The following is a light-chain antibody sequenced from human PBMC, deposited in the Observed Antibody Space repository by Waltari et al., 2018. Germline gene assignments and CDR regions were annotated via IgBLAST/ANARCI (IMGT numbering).Light chain of an antibody. Sequence: EIALTPSPGTLSLSPGERATLSCRASQTVRTTYLAWYQQKPGQSPTLLSYGASSRATGIPDRCSGSGSGTDFSLTISGLEPEDFAVYYCQQYDISPPTFGGGTKVEIK. V-gene: IGKV3-20*01. CDR2: GAS. CDR3: QQYDISPPT. J-gene: IGKJ4*01. CDR1: QTVRTTY.